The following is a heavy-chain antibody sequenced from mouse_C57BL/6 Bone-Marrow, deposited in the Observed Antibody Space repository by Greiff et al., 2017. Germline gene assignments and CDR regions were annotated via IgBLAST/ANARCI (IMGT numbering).Heavy chain of an antibody. CDR2: IHPNSGST. J-gene: IGHJ3*01. CDR3: ARSGLGECYCFAY. Sequence: QVQLQQPGAELVKPGASVKLSCKASGYTFTSYWMHWVKQRPGQGLEWIGMIHPNSGSTNYNEKFKSKATLTVDKSSITAYMQLSSLTSEDSAVYYCARSGLGECYCFAYWGQGTLVTVSA. V-gene: IGHV1-64*01. CDR1: GYTFTSYW. D-gene: IGHD3-1*01.